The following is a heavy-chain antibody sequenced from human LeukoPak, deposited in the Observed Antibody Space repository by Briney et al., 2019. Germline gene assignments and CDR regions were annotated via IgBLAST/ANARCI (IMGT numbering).Heavy chain of an antibody. D-gene: IGHD3-3*01. J-gene: IGHJ6*02. CDR1: GFTFSDYY. Sequence: GSLRLSCAASGFTFSDYYMSWIRQAPGKGLEWVSYISSSGSTIYYADSVKGRFTISRYNAKNSLYLQMNSLRAEDTAVYYCAREADFWSGSGVYGMDVWGQGTTVTVSS. CDR2: ISSSGSTI. CDR3: AREADFWSGSGVYGMDV. V-gene: IGHV3-11*01.